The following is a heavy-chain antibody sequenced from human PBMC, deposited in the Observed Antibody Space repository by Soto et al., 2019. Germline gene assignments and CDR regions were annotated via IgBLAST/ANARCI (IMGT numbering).Heavy chain of an antibody. CDR1: GGSINSYY. CDR2: IYYSGST. D-gene: IGHD4-4*01. CDR3: ARAYSNYVRY. V-gene: IGHV4-59*01. J-gene: IGHJ4*02. Sequence: SETLSLTCTVSGGSINSYYWSWIRQPPGKGLEWIGYIYYSGSTNYNPSLKSRVTISVDTSKNQFSLKLSSVTAADTAVYYCARAYSNYVRYWGQGTLVTVSS.